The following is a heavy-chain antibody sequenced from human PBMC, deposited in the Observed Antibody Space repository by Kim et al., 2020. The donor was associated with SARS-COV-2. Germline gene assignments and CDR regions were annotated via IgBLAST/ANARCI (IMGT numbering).Heavy chain of an antibody. D-gene: IGHD3-3*01. CDR3: ARDQEFTIFGVVNFNWFDP. Sequence: ASVKVSCKASGYTFTSYAMHWVRQAPGQRLEWMGWINAGNGNTKYSQKFQGRVTITRDTSASTAYMELSSLRSEDTAVYYCARDQEFTIFGVVNFNWFDPWDQGTLVTVSS. J-gene: IGHJ5*02. V-gene: IGHV1-3*01. CDR1: GYTFTSYA. CDR2: INAGNGNT.